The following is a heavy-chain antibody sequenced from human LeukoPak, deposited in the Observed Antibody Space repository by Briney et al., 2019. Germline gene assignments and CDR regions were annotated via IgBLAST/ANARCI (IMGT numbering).Heavy chain of an antibody. CDR1: AGSISSSNW. J-gene: IGHJ4*02. V-gene: IGHV4-4*02. CDR3: AISTAWRYYFDY. Sequence: SGTLSLTCAVAAGSISSSNWWSWVRQPPGKGLEWIGEIYHGGNTNYNPSLKSRVTISVDKSKNQFSLKLSSVTAADTAVYYCAISTAWRYYFDYWRQGTLVSVSS. D-gene: IGHD5-18*01. CDR2: IYHGGNT.